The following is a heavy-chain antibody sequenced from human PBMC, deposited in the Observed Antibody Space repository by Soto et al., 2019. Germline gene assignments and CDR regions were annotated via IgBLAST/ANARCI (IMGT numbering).Heavy chain of an antibody. D-gene: IGHD1-1*01. CDR1: GFNFRSHA. J-gene: IGHJ5*01. V-gene: IGHV3-23*01. Sequence: EVQLFESGGGLVQPGGSLRVSCAVSGFNFRSHAMSWVRQAPGKGLEWVSGISGHAGATYYTDSVKGRFTISRDNSKHTLFLQMNSLRAEDTAIYYCANYWGTTGLGDWVDSLGQGTLVSVSS. CDR2: ISGHAGAT. CDR3: ANYWGTTGLGDWVDS.